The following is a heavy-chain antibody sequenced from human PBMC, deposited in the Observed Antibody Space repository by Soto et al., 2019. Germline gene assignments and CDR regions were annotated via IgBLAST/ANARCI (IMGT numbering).Heavy chain of an antibody. CDR3: ARGGYCANTWGKLSHYGLDV. V-gene: IGHV1-18*01. D-gene: IGHD2-8*01. CDR2: ISPYNDYT. CDR1: GYTFIRYG. J-gene: IGHJ6*02. Sequence: QVQLVQSAGEVKKPGASVKVSCKASGYTFIRYGITWVRQAPGQGLEWMGWISPYNDYTIYAQKRQGRVTMTTDTSTRTVYLDLRILKADDTAVYYCARGGYCANTWGKLSHYGLDVWGQGTSVTVSS.